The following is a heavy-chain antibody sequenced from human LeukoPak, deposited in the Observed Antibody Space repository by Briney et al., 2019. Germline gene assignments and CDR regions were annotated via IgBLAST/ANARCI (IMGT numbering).Heavy chain of an antibody. J-gene: IGHJ4*02. Sequence: EAPVKVSWKASGGTFSSYAISWVRQAPGQGLEWMGRIIPIFGTANYAQKFQGRVTITTDESTSTAYLELSSLRSEDTAVYYCARDTLAYCGGDCLQFDYWGQGTLVTVSS. CDR3: ARDTLAYCGGDCLQFDY. CDR1: GGTFSSYA. CDR2: IIPIFGTA. D-gene: IGHD2-21*02. V-gene: IGHV1-69*05.